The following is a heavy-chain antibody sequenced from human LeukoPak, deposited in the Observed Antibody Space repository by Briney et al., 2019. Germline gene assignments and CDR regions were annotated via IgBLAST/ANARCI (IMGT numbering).Heavy chain of an antibody. D-gene: IGHD2/OR15-2a*01. J-gene: IGHJ6*02. V-gene: IGHV3-21*01. CDR2: ISSSSSYI. CDR1: GFTFSSYA. Sequence: PGGSLRLSCAASGFTFSSYAMSWVRQAPGKGLEWVSSISSSSSYIYYADSVKGRFTISRDNAKNSLYLQMNSLRAEDTAVYYCARGLSGLYYYGMDVWGQGTTVTVSS. CDR3: ARGLSGLYYYGMDV.